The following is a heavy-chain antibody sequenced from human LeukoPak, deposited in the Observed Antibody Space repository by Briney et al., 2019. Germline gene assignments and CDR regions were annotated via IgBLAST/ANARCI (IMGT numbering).Heavy chain of an antibody. CDR2: ISSGSRYI. Sequence: PGGSLRLSCAASGFTFSAHSMNWVRQAPGKGLEWVSSISSGSRYIYYADSVKGRFTISRDNAKDSLYLQMNSLRAEDTAVYYCAREQWELPRGTYYFDYWGQGTLVSVSS. CDR1: GFTFSAHS. CDR3: AREQWELPRGTYYFDY. J-gene: IGHJ4*02. V-gene: IGHV3-21*04. D-gene: IGHD1-26*01.